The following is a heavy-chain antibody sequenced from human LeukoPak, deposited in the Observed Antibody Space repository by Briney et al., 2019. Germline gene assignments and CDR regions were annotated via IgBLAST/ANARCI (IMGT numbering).Heavy chain of an antibody. J-gene: IGHJ4*02. V-gene: IGHV3-48*04. CDR3: ARIGYSSSCTDY. CDR2: ISSSSNTI. Sequence: GGSLRLSCAASGFTFSSYSMNWVRQAPGKGLEWVSYISSSSNTIYYADSVKGRFTISRDNAKNSVYLQMNSLRAADTGVYYCARIGYSSSCTDYWGQGTLVTVSS. D-gene: IGHD2-2*01. CDR1: GFTFSSYS.